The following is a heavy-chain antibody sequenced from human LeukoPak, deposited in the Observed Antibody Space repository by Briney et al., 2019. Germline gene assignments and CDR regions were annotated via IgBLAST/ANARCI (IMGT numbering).Heavy chain of an antibody. CDR2: IHSGGST. J-gene: IGHJ4*02. CDR1: GFIVSSKY. D-gene: IGHD1-14*01. Sequence: GGSMRPSCASSGFIVSSKYMIWVRQAPGKGLEWVSVIHSGGSTYSADSVKGRFTISRDNSKNALYLQMNSMTPEDTAVYYCARMDLWRGAGGWSYFDYWGQGTLVTVSS. CDR3: ARMDLWRGAGGWSYFDY. V-gene: IGHV3-66*02.